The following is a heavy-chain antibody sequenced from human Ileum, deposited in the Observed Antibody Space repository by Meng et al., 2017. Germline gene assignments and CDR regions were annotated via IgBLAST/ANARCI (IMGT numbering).Heavy chain of an antibody. CDR3: ARGSYASGWGY. CDR2: TYYRSKWYN. CDR1: GDSVSSNSAA. D-gene: IGHD6-19*01. Sequence: QRQLPQSGPRLVKPSQTLSLTCAISGDSVSSNSAAWKWIRQSPSRGLEWLGRTYYRSKWYNDYAVSVKSRININPDTSKNEFSLHLNYVTPEDTGVYYCARGSYASGWGYWGQGTLVTVSS. J-gene: IGHJ4*02. V-gene: IGHV6-1*01.